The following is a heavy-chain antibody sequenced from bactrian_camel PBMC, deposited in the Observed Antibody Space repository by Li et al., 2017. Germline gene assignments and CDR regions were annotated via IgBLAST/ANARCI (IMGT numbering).Heavy chain of an antibody. CDR2: IYTGGGGRA. V-gene: IGHV3S54*01. D-gene: IGHD2*01. Sequence: QVQLVESGGGSVQPGGSLRLSCVASEWTPSSNCMGWFRQPPGKEREADATIYTGGGGRAYYADSVKGRFTISRDNAENTVSLQMNDLGPEDTALYYCFASGSHYSTDYMYRGQGTQVTVS. CDR1: EWTPSSNC. J-gene: IGHJ4*01. CDR3: FASGSHYSTDYMY.